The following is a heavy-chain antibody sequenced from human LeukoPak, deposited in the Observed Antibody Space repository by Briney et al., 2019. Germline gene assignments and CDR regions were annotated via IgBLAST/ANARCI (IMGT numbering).Heavy chain of an antibody. J-gene: IGHJ4*02. CDR1: GGSIGSGGYY. CDR2: IYNSGST. Sequence: SQTLSLTCTVSGGSIGSGGYYWSWIRHHPGKGLEWIGYIYNSGSTYYNPSLKSRITISIDTSKNQFSLRLTSVTAADTAVYYCAREGYGSGSRGPLGYWGLGILVTVSS. V-gene: IGHV4-31*03. CDR3: AREGYGSGSRGPLGY. D-gene: IGHD3-10*01.